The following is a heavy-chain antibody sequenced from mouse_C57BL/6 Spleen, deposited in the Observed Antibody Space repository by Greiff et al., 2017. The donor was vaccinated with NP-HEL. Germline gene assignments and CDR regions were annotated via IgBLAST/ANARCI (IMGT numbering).Heavy chain of an antibody. J-gene: IGHJ2*01. CDR2: IYPGDGDT. Sequence: QVQLQQSGPELVKPGASVKISCKASGYAFSSSWMNWVKQRPGTGLEWIGRIYPGDGDTNYNGKFKGKATLTADKSSSTAYMQLSSLTSEDSAVYFGARSGLDYFDYWGQGTTLTVSS. CDR3: ARSGLDYFDY. CDR1: GYAFSSSW. V-gene: IGHV1-82*01. D-gene: IGHD3-1*01.